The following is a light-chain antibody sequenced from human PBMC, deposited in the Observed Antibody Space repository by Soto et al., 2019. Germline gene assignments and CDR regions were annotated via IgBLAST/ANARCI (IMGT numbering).Light chain of an antibody. Sequence: QSALTQPASVSGSPGQSITISCTGTSSYGGGYNYFSWYQQHPGKAPKLMIYEVSNRPSGVSNRFSGSKSGNTASLTISGLQAEDEADYYCSSYTSSSTRVFGTGTKLTVL. V-gene: IGLV2-14*01. CDR2: EVS. CDR1: SSYGGGYNY. J-gene: IGLJ1*01. CDR3: SSYTSSSTRV.